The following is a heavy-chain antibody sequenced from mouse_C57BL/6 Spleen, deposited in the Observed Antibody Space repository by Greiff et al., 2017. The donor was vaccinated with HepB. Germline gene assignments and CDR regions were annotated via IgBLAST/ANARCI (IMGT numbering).Heavy chain of an antibody. CDR3: ARRGIPYFDD. Sequence: QVQLQQPGAELVMPGASVKLSCKASGYTFTSYWMHWVKQRPGQGLEWIGEIDPSDSYTNYNQKFKGKSTLTVDKSSSTAYMQLSSLTSEDSAVYYCARRGIPYFDDWGQGTTLTVSS. V-gene: IGHV1-69*01. CDR1: GYTFTSYW. CDR2: IDPSDSYT. J-gene: IGHJ2*01.